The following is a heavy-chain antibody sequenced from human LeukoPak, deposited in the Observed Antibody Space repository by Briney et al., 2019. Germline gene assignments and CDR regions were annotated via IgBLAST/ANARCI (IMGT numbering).Heavy chain of an antibody. CDR1: GYTFTNYY. D-gene: IGHD6-13*01. CDR3: ARDTGIAVAGTGDFDY. J-gene: IGHJ4*02. V-gene: IGHV1-18*04. CDR2: ISGYNGKT. Sequence: ASVKVSCKASGYTFTNYYIHWVRQAPGQGLEWMGWISGYNGKTNYAQKLQGRVTMTTDTSTSTAYMELRSLRSDDTAVYYCARDTGIAVAGTGDFDYWGQGTLVTVSS.